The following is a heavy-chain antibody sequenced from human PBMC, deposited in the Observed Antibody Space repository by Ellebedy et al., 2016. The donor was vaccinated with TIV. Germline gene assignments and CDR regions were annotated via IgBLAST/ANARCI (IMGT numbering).Heavy chain of an antibody. CDR3: ARDEDSSGWFRRSQFDY. D-gene: IGHD6-19*01. V-gene: IGHV1-2*02. CDR2: INPNSGGT. J-gene: IGHJ4*02. CDR1: GYTFTGYY. Sequence: ASVKVSCKASGYTFTGYYMHWVRQAPGQGLEWMGWINPNSGGTNCAQKFQGRVTMTRDTSISTAYMELSRLRSDDTAVYYCARDEDSSGWFRRSQFDYWGQGTLVTVSS.